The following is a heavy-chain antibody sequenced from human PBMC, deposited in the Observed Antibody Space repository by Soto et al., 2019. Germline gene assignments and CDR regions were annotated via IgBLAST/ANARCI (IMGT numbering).Heavy chain of an antibody. CDR3: ARDIGSGHYYYYGMDV. Sequence: PSPNLSLTCSISGDRFSSNSAAWNLIRQSPSRGLEWLGRTYYRSKWYNDYAVSVKSRITINPDTSKNQFSLQLNSVTPEDTAVYYCARDIGSGHYYYYGMDVWGQGTTVTVSS. D-gene: IGHD3-3*01. J-gene: IGHJ6*02. CDR2: TYYRSKWYN. V-gene: IGHV6-1*01. CDR1: GDRFSSNSAA.